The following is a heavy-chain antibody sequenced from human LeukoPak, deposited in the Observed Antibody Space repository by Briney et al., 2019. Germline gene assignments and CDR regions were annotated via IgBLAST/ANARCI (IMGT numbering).Heavy chain of an antibody. V-gene: IGHV3-9*01. D-gene: IGHD3-10*01. CDR2: ISWNRGSI. CDR3: AKGNLWFGELLPGSFDP. CDR1: GFTFDDYA. J-gene: IGHJ5*02. Sequence: GRSLRLSCAASGFTFDDYAMHWGRHARGKGREGGSGISWNRGSIDYADSVKGRFTISRENAKNSLYLQMKSLRAEDTAVYYGAKGNLWFGELLPGSFDPWGQGTLVTVSS.